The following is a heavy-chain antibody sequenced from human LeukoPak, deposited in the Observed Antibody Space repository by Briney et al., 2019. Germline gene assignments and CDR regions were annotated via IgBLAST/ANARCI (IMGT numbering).Heavy chain of an antibody. CDR1: GDIFTSYE. J-gene: IGHJ5*02. CDR2: VNPDSGNT. Sequence: ASVKVSCKAFGDIFTSYEINWVRQAAGQGLEWMGWVNPDSGNTGCAQKFQGRVTMTRNTSIRTAYMELSSLRSEDTAVYYCARGRAGYWFDPWGQGTLVTVSS. D-gene: IGHD6-25*01. CDR3: ARGRAGYWFDP. V-gene: IGHV1-8*01.